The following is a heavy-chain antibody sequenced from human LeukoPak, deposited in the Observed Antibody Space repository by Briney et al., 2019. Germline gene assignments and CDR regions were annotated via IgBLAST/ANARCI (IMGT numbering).Heavy chain of an antibody. CDR3: ARVSGSGLYFKSFDP. D-gene: IGHD3-10*01. CDR2: VYHSGST. CDR1: GDGISSSNW. V-gene: IGHV4-4*02. J-gene: IGHJ5*01. Sequence: SGTLSLTCSVSGDGISSSNWWTWVRQPPQKGLEWIGEVYHSGSTNYNPSLKNRIYMSVDKSQNRFSLRLTSVTAADTAVYFCARVSGSGLYFKSFDPWGQGTLVIVSS.